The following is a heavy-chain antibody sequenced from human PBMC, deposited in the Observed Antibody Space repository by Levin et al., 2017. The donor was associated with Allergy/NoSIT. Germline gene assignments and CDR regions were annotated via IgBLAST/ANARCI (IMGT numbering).Heavy chain of an antibody. Sequence: TSETLSLTCTVSGGSISSSSYYWGWIRQPPGKGLEWIGSIYYSGSTYYNPSLKSRVTISVDTSKNQFSLKLSSVTAADTAVYYCARTPLSSYLPNWFDPWGQGTLVTVSS. CDR1: GGSISSSSYY. CDR3: ARTPLSSYLPNWFDP. CDR2: IYYSGST. J-gene: IGHJ5*02. D-gene: IGHD6-6*01. V-gene: IGHV4-39*01.